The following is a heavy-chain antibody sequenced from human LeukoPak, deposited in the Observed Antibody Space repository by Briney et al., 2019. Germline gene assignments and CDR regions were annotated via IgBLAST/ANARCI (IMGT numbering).Heavy chain of an antibody. CDR2: INHNGNVN. Sequence: QTGGSLRLSCAVSGFTVSNNYMSWVRQAPGKGLEWVASINHNGNVNYYVDSVKGQFTISRDNAKNSLYLQMSNLRAEDTAVYFCARGGGLDVWGQGATVTVSS. CDR3: ARGGGLDV. D-gene: IGHD3-16*01. V-gene: IGHV3-7*03. CDR1: GFTVSNNY. J-gene: IGHJ6*02.